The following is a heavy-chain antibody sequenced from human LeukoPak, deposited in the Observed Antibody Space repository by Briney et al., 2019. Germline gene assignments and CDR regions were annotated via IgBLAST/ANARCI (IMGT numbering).Heavy chain of an antibody. D-gene: IGHD6-13*01. Sequence: PSETLSLTCTVSGGSISSSSYYWGWIRQPPGKGLEWIGSIYYSGSTYYNPSLKSRVTISVDMSKSQFSLKLSSVTAADTAVYYCARVINSSSRYYFDYWGQGTLVTVSS. J-gene: IGHJ4*02. CDR1: GGSISSSSYY. CDR3: ARVINSSSRYYFDY. CDR2: IYYSGST. V-gene: IGHV4-39*07.